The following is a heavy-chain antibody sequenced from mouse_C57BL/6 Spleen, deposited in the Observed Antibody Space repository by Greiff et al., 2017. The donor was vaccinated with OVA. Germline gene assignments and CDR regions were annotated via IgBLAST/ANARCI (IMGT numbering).Heavy chain of an antibody. D-gene: IGHD4-1*01. J-gene: IGHJ3*01. V-gene: IGHV5-12*01. Sequence: EVQLVEPGGGLVQPGGSLKLSCAASGFTFSDYYMYWVRQTPEKRLEWVANISNGGGSTNYQDNVKGRFTISRDNAKNTLYLQMSRLKSEDTAMYYCARHELGRGFAYWGQGTLVTVSA. CDR1: GFTFSDYY. CDR3: ARHELGRGFAY. CDR2: ISNGGGST.